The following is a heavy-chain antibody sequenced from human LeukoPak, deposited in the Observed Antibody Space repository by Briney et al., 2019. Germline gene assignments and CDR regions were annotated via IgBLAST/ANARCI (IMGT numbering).Heavy chain of an antibody. Sequence: GGSLRLSCAASGFTVSSNYMSWVRQAPGKGLEWVSVIYSGGSTYYADSVKGRFAISRDNSKNTLYLQMNSLRAEDTALYYCARATFGYSYGLYFDYWGQGTLVTVSS. V-gene: IGHV3-53*01. CDR1: GFTVSSNY. CDR3: ARATFGYSYGLYFDY. J-gene: IGHJ4*02. D-gene: IGHD5-18*01. CDR2: IYSGGST.